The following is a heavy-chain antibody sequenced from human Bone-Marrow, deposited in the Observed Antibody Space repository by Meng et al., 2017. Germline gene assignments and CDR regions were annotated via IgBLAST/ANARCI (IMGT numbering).Heavy chain of an antibody. CDR3: ARDEDISAAGKLFGDY. D-gene: IGHD6-25*01. J-gene: IGHJ4*02. V-gene: IGHV1-69*06. Sequence: QVQLVQSGAEVKKPGSSVKVSCKASGGTFSSYAISWVRQAPGKGLEWMGGIIPIFGTANYAQKFQGRVTMTGDTSISTAYMELSGLRSDDTAMYYCARDEDISAAGKLFGDYWGQGTLVTVSS. CDR1: GGTFSSYA. CDR2: IIPIFGTA.